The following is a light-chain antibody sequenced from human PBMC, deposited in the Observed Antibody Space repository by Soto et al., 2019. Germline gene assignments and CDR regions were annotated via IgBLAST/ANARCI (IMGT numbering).Light chain of an antibody. Sequence: QSALTQPPSASGTPGQRVTISCSGSSSNIGSNTVNWYQQLPGTAPKLLIYSNNQRPSGVPDRFSGSKSGTSASLAISGLQSEDEADYYCAAWDDSVIGYVFGTGTKVTVL. V-gene: IGLV1-44*01. CDR1: SSNIGSNT. CDR2: SNN. J-gene: IGLJ1*01. CDR3: AAWDDSVIGYV.